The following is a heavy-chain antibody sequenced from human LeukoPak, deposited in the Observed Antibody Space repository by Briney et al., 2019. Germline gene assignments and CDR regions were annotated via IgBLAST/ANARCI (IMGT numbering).Heavy chain of an antibody. Sequence: PGGSLRLSCAASGFTISSYAMSWVRQAPGKGLEWVSAISGSGGSTYYADSVKGRFTISRDNSKNTLYLQMNSLRAEDTAVYYCARRYSSGWYFTYYGMDVWGQGTTVTVSS. V-gene: IGHV3-23*01. D-gene: IGHD6-19*01. CDR2: ISGSGGST. J-gene: IGHJ6*02. CDR1: GFTISSYA. CDR3: ARRYSSGWYFTYYGMDV.